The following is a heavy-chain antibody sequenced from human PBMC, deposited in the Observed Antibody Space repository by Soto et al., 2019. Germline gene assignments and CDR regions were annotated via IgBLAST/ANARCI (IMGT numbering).Heavy chain of an antibody. CDR3: AREFPYYESSDSYFDY. CDR1: GGTFSSYA. V-gene: IGHV1-69*13. Sequence: SVKVSCKASGGTFSSYAISWVRQAPGQGLEWMGGITPIFGTANYAQKFQGRVTITADESTSTAYMELSSLRSEDTAVYYCAREFPYYESSDSYFDYWGQGALVTVSS. CDR2: ITPIFGTA. D-gene: IGHD3-16*01. J-gene: IGHJ4*02.